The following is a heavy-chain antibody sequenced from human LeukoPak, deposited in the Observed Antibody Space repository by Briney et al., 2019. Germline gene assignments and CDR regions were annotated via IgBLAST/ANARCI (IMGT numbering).Heavy chain of an antibody. CDR2: IYSGGST. CDR3: ASTFYGDSPPY. D-gene: IGHD4-17*01. J-gene: IGHJ4*02. Sequence: GGSLRLSCAASGFTVSSNYMSWVRQAPGKGLEWVSVIYSGGSTYYADSVKGRFTISRDNSKNTLYLQMNSPRAEDTAVYYCASTFYGDSPPYWGQGTLVTVSS. CDR1: GFTVSSNY. V-gene: IGHV3-66*01.